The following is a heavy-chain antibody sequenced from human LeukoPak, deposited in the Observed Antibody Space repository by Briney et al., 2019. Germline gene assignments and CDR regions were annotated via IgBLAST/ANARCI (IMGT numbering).Heavy chain of an antibody. Sequence: ASVKVSCKASGGTFSSYAISWVRQAPGQGLEWMGRIIPILGIANYAQKFQGRVTITADKSTSTAYMELSSLRSEDTAVYYCASPYCSSTSCYGLYYYYGMDVWGQGTTVTVSS. V-gene: IGHV1-69*04. J-gene: IGHJ6*02. CDR2: IIPILGIA. CDR1: GGTFSSYA. CDR3: ASPYCSSTSCYGLYYYYGMDV. D-gene: IGHD2-2*01.